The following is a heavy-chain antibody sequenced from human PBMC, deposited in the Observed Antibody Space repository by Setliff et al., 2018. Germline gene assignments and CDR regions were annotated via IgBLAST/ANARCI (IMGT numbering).Heavy chain of an antibody. Sequence: SETLSLTCTVSGGSISSGDHYWSWIWQPAGKGLEWIGRIHASGGTNYNPSLKSRVTISVDTSKNQFSLKLTSVTAADTAVYYCARSGDYGSGRLSPWGQGTLVTVSS. CDR3: ARSGDYGSGRLSP. V-gene: IGHV4-61*02. CDR2: IHASGGT. D-gene: IGHD3-10*01. J-gene: IGHJ5*02. CDR1: GGSISSGDHY.